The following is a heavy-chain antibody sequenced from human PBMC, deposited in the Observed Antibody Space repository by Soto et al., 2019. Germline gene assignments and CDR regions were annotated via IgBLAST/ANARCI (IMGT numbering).Heavy chain of an antibody. D-gene: IGHD1-20*01. CDR1: GGTFSSYA. CDR2: IIPIFGTA. V-gene: IGHV1-69*13. CDR3: ARDPPITQKLRGAPLMDF. J-gene: IGHJ6*02. Sequence: SVKVSCKASGGTFSSYAISWVRQAPGQGLEWMGGIIPIFGTAHYAQKFQGRVTITADESTSTAYMGLSSLRSEDTAVYFCARDPPITQKLRGAPLMDFWGQGTTVTVSS.